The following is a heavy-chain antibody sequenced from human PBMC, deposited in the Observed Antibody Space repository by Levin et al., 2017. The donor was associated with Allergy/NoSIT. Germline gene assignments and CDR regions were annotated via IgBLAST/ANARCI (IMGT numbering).Heavy chain of an antibody. D-gene: IGHD5-18*01. V-gene: IGHV3-23*01. Sequence: GGSLRLSCAASGFTFSSYAMSWVRQAPGKGLEWVSAISGSGGSTYYADSVKGRFTISRDNSKNTLYLQMNSLRAEDTAVYYCAKDGLDTAMATWYFDYWGQGTLVTVSS. CDR2: ISGSGGST. CDR1: GFTFSSYA. CDR3: AKDGLDTAMATWYFDY. J-gene: IGHJ4*02.